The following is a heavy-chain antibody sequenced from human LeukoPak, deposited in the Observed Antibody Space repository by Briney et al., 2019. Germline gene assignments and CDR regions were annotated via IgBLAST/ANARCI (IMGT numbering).Heavy chain of an antibody. CDR1: GFTFRSYG. D-gene: IGHD6-13*01. CDR3: AREGYSSSSFSYPYFDY. J-gene: IGHJ4*02. Sequence: GGSLRLSCSASGFTFRSYGMHWVRQPPGKGLEWVAFIRFDGSNKDSADSVKGRFTISRDNSKNTLYLQMGSLRAEDMAVYYCAREGYSSSSFSYPYFDYWGQGTLVTVSS. CDR2: IRFDGSNK. V-gene: IGHV3-30*02.